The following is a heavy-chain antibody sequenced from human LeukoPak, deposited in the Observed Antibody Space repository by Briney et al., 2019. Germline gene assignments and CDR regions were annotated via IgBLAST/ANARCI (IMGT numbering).Heavy chain of an antibody. J-gene: IGHJ4*02. CDR3: AKVGSGSYYFDY. CDR2: ISSSSSYI. V-gene: IGHV3-21*01. CDR1: GFTFSSYS. Sequence: GGSLRLSCAASGFTFSSYSMNWVRQAPGKGLEWVSSISSSSSYIYYADSVKGRFTISRDNSKNTLYLQMNSLRAEDTAVYYCAKVGSGSYYFDYWGQGTLVTVSS. D-gene: IGHD1-26*01.